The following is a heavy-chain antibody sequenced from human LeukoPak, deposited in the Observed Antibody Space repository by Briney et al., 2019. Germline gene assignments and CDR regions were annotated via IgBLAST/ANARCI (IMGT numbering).Heavy chain of an antibody. CDR3: ARGHHYYDSSAYYY. Sequence: GGSLRLSCAASGFTFISYWMHWVRQAPGKGLVCVSRINSDGSTTSYAASVKGRFTISRDTAKNTLYLQMNSLRAEDTAVYYCARGHHYYDSSAYYYWGQGTLVTVSS. CDR1: GFTFISYW. V-gene: IGHV3-74*01. CDR2: INSDGSTT. D-gene: IGHD3-22*01. J-gene: IGHJ4*02.